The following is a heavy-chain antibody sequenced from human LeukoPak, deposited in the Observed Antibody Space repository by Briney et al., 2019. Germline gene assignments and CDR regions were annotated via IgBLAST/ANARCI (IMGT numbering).Heavy chain of an antibody. V-gene: IGHV3-23*01. Sequence: GGSLRLSCAASGFTFSSYSMNWVRQAPGKGLEWVSAISGSGGSTYYADSVKGRFTISRDNSKNTLYLQMNSLRAEDTAVYYCAKDLSGGPFGVGYWGQGTLVTVSS. D-gene: IGHD2-15*01. CDR2: ISGSGGST. CDR1: GFTFSSYS. CDR3: AKDLSGGPFGVGY. J-gene: IGHJ4*02.